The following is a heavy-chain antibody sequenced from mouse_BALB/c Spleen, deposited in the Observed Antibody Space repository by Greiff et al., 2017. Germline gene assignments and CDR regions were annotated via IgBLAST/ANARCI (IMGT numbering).Heavy chain of an antibody. CDR2: IYPSDSYT. V-gene: IGHV1-69*02. CDR1: GYTFTSYW. J-gene: IGHJ4*01. Sequence: QVQLQQPGAELVRPGASVKLSCKASGYTFTSYWINWVKQRPGQGLEWIGNIYPSDSYTNYNQKFKDKATLTVDKSSSTAYMQLSSPTSEDSAVYYCTRSSDYDERFYAMDYWGQGTSVTVSS. CDR3: TRSSDYDERFYAMDY. D-gene: IGHD2-4*01.